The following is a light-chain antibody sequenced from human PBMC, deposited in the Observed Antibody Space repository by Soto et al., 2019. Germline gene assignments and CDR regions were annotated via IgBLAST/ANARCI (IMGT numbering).Light chain of an antibody. CDR1: NIGTKS. J-gene: IGLJ2*01. CDR2: YDS. CDR3: QVWDRSSDHRVV. Sequence: SYELTQPPSVSVAPGKTARISCERNNIGTKSVHWYQQKPGQAPVLVIYYDSARPSGIPERSSGSNAGNTATLTISTVEAGDEADYYCQVWDRSSDHRVVFGGGTKLTVL. V-gene: IGLV3-21*04.